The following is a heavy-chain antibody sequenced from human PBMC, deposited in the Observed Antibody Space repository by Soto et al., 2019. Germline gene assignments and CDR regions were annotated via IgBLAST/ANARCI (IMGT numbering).Heavy chain of an antibody. CDR2: ISWNSGSI. V-gene: IGHV3-9*01. CDR3: AKDIESYSGYDTASYFDY. D-gene: IGHD5-12*01. J-gene: IGHJ4*02. CDR1: GFTFDDYA. Sequence: GGSLRLSCAASGFTFDDYAMHWVRQAPGKGLEWVSGISWNSGSIGYADSVKGRFTISRDNAKNSLYLKMNSLRAEDTALYYCAKDIESYSGYDTASYFDYWGQGPMVIVSS.